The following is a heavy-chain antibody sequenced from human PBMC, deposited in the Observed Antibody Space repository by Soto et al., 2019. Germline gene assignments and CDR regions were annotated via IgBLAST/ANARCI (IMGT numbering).Heavy chain of an antibody. CDR3: ARHRRSSSWLDS. D-gene: IGHD6-13*01. CDR1: GDSVSSGTYY. CDR2: IYFIGAP. V-gene: IGHV4-61*01. J-gene: IGHJ5*01. Sequence: QVHLQESGPGLVKPSETLSLTCTVSGDSVSSGTYYWSWIRQPPGKGLEWIGYIYFIGAPNYNPSLKSRATISRDTSKNQFSLRLKSVTAADTAVYYCARHRRSSSWLDSWGQGTLVTVSS.